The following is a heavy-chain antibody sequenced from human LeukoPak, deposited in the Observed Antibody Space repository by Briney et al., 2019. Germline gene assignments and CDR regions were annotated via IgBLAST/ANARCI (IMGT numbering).Heavy chain of an antibody. CDR2: INHSGST. CDR1: GGSFSGYY. D-gene: IGHD3-10*01. V-gene: IGHV4-34*01. J-gene: IGHJ6*02. CDR3: ARGRKTRYGSGSAWAYGMDV. Sequence: SETLSLTNAVYGGSFSGYYWSWIRQPPGKGLEWIGEINHSGSTNYNPSLKSRVTISVDTSKNQFALKLSSVTAADTAVYYCARGRKTRYGSGSAWAYGMDVWGQGTTVTVSS.